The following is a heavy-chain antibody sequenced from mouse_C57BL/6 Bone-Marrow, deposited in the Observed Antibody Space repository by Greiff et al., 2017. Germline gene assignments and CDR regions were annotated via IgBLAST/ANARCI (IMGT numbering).Heavy chain of an antibody. J-gene: IGHJ2*01. CDR3: ARSPTVVGCPYYFDY. D-gene: IGHD1-1*01. CDR2: INPSNGGT. Sequence: VQLQQPGTELVKPGASVKLSCKASGYTFTSYWMHWVKQRPGQGLEWIGNINPSNGGTNYNEKFKSKATLTVDKSSSTAYMQLSSLTSEDSAVYYCARSPTVVGCPYYFDYRGQGNTPPVPS. CDR1: GYTFTSYW. V-gene: IGHV1-53*01.